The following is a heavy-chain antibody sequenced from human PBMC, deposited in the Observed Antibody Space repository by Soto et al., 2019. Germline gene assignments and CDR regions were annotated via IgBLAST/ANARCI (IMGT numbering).Heavy chain of an antibody. CDR2: INPNSGGT. J-gene: IGHJ6*02. V-gene: IGHV1-2*04. CDR3: ARARERWLQPDYYYYGMDV. CDR1: GYTFTGYY. D-gene: IGHD5-18*01. Sequence: ASVKVSCNASGYTFTGYYMHWVRQAPGQELEWMGWINPNSGGTNYAQKFQGWVTMTRDTSISTAYMELSRLRSDDTAVYYCARARERWLQPDYYYYGMDVWGQGTTVTVSS.